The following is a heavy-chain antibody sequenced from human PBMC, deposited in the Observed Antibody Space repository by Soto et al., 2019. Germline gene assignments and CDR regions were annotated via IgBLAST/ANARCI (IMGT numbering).Heavy chain of an antibody. CDR3: ARDGGNFWSGYFPVGGMDV. CDR2: TYYRSKWYN. Sequence: SQPLSLTCAISGDSVSSNSAAWNWIRQSPSRGLEWLGRTYYRSKWYNDYAVSVKSRITINPDTSKNQFSLQLNSVTPEDTAVYYCARDGGNFWSGYFPVGGMDVWGQGTTVTVSS. J-gene: IGHJ6*02. V-gene: IGHV6-1*01. D-gene: IGHD3-3*01. CDR1: GDSVSSNSAA.